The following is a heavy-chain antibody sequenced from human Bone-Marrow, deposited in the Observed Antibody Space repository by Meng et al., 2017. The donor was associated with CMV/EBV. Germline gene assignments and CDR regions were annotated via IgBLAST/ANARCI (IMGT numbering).Heavy chain of an antibody. CDR1: GYTFTSYG. V-gene: IGHV1-2*02. D-gene: IGHD5-12*01. Sequence: ASVKVSCKASGYTFTSYGISWVRQAPGQGLEWMGWINPNSGGTNYAQKFQGRVTMTRDTSISTAYMELSRLRSDDTAVYYCASPTINDAFYIWGQGTMVTVSS. J-gene: IGHJ3*02. CDR2: INPNSGGT. CDR3: ASPTINDAFYI.